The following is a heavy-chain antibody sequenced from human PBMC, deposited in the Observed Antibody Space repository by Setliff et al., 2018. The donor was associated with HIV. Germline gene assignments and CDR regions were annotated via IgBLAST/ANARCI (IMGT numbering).Heavy chain of an antibody. V-gene: IGHV5-51*01. Sequence: GESLKISCKGSGYNFSNYWIGWVRQMPGKGLEWLGIIYIGDSETKYSPSFQGQVTFSADKSVRTAYSQWRSLKASDTAMYFCARGNYDSSGYSLDHWGQGTLVTVSS. D-gene: IGHD3-22*01. J-gene: IGHJ4*02. CDR3: ARGNYDSSGYSLDH. CDR1: GYNFSNYW. CDR2: IYIGDSET.